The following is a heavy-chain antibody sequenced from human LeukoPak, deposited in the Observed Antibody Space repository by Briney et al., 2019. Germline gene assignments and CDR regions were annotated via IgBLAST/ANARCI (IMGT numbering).Heavy chain of an antibody. CDR3: ARAGSTSSAYYFDY. D-gene: IGHD2-2*01. CDR1: GYTFTGYY. Sequence: ASVKVSCKASGYTFTGYYMHWVRQAPGQGLEWMGWINPNSGGTNYAQKFQGRVTMTRDTPISTAYMELSRLRSDDTAVYYCARAGSTSSAYYFDYWGQGTLVTVSS. V-gene: IGHV1-2*02. CDR2: INPNSGGT. J-gene: IGHJ4*02.